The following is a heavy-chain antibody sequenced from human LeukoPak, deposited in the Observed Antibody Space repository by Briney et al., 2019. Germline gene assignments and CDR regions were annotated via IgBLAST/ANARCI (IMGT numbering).Heavy chain of an antibody. V-gene: IGHV4-39*01. CDR2: IYYSGST. CDR3: ARHVVFWNDDYYYYYGMDV. J-gene: IGHJ6*02. CDR1: GGSISSSSYY. D-gene: IGHD1-1*01. Sequence: PSETLSLTCTVSGGSISSSSYYWGWIRQPPGKGLEWIGSIYYSGSTYYNPSLKSRVTISVDTSKNQFSLKLSSVTAADTAVYYFARHVVFWNDDYYYYYGMDVWGQGTTVTVSS.